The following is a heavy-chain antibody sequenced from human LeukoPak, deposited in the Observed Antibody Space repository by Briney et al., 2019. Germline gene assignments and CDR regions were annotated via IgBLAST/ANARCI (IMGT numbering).Heavy chain of an antibody. D-gene: IGHD1-26*01. J-gene: IGHJ4*02. CDR1: GGTFSSYA. Sequence: ASVKVSCKASGGTFSSYAISWVRQAPGQGLEWMGWISAYNGNTNYAQKLQGRVTMTTDTSTSTAYMELRSLRSDDTAVYYCASGVGAPGDYWGQGTLVTVSS. V-gene: IGHV1-18*01. CDR2: ISAYNGNT. CDR3: ASGVGAPGDY.